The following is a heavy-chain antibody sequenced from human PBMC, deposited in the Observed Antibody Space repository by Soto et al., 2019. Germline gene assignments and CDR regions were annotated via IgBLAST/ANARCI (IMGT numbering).Heavy chain of an antibody. CDR2: IIPIFGTA. V-gene: IGHV1-69*12. CDR1: GGTFSSYA. D-gene: IGHD5-18*01. Sequence: QVQLVQSGAEVKKPGSSVKVSCKASGGTFSSYAISWVRQAPGQGLEWMGGIIPIFGTANYAQKFQGRVTITADESTSTAYMELSSLRSEDTAVYYCAACGIRSYGNYYYGMDVWGQGTTVTVYS. J-gene: IGHJ6*02. CDR3: AACGIRSYGNYYYGMDV.